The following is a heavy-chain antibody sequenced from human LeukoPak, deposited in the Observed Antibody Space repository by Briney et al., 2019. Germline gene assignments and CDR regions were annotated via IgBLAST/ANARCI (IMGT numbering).Heavy chain of an antibody. CDR3: ARGRRILGGPENAGDFFDF. Sequence: ASVKVSCKASGYTFTGYYLHWVRQAPGQGLKWMGWINPNSGATHYAQSFQARVTMTRDTSIASSYMELTGLESDDTAVYYCARGRRILGGPENAGDFFDFWGQGSLVTVSS. D-gene: IGHD3-16*01. CDR1: GYTFTGYY. V-gene: IGHV1-2*02. J-gene: IGHJ4*01. CDR2: INPNSGAT.